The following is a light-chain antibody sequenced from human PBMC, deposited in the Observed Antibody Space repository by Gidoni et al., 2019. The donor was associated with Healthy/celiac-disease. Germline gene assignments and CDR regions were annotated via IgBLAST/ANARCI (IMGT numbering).Light chain of an antibody. J-gene: IGKJ4*01. CDR2: KAS. CDR1: QSISSW. V-gene: IGKV1-5*03. CDR3: QQYNSYPLT. Sequence: ITCRASQSISSWLAWYQQKPGKAPRLLIYKASSLESGVPSRFSGSGSGTEFTLTISSLQPDDFATYYCQQYNSYPLTFGGGTKVEIK.